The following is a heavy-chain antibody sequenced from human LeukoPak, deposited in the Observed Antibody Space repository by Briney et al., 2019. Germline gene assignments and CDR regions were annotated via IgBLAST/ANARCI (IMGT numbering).Heavy chain of an antibody. Sequence: PGGSLRLSCAASGFTVSSNYMSWVRQAPGKGLEWVSVIYSGGSTYYADSVKGRFTISRDNSKNTLYLQMNSLRAEDTAVYYCASMYSRASRDRYYYYYMDVWGKGTTVTVSS. D-gene: IGHD6-13*01. J-gene: IGHJ6*03. CDR2: IYSGGST. CDR3: ASMYSRASRDRYYYYYMDV. CDR1: GFTVSSNY. V-gene: IGHV3-53*01.